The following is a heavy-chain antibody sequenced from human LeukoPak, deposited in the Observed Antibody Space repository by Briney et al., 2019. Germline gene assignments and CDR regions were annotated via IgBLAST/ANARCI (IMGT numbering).Heavy chain of an antibody. CDR2: IRYDGSNK. V-gene: IGHV3-30*02. D-gene: IGHD1-20*01. J-gene: IGHJ3*02. CDR1: GFTFSSYG. CDR3: AKNKGRINFPSDI. Sequence: GGSLRLSCAASGFTFSSYGMHWVRQAPGKGLEWVAFIRYDGSNKYYADSVKGRFTISRDNSKNTLYLQMNSLRAEDTAVYYCAKNKGRINFPSDIWGQGTRVTVSS.